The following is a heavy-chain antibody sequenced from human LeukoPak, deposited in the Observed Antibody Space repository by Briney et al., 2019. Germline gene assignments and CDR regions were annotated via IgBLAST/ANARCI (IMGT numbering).Heavy chain of an antibody. V-gene: IGHV3-48*01. CDR2: VSISSGNT. CDR3: ARDTKYAFDN. J-gene: IGHJ4*02. Sequence: GGALRLSCAASGFTFSEYSRNGVRQAPGKGLEWISFVSISSGNTKYADSVKGRFTISGDKAKNSLYLQMNSLRVEDTAVYYCARDTKYAFDNWGQGTLVTVSS. D-gene: IGHD2-2*01. CDR1: GFTFSEYS.